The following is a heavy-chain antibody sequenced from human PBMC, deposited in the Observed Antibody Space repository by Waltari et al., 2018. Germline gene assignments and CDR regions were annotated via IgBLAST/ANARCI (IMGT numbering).Heavy chain of an antibody. V-gene: IGHV3-7*01. J-gene: IGHJ6*02. CDR3: ARDFGVVIRGAYYYYGMDV. Sequence: EVQLVESGGGLVQPGGSLRLSCAASGFTFRSYWMSWVRRAPGKGLEWVANIKQDGSEKYYVDSVKGRFTISRDNAKNSLYLQMNSLRAEDTAVYYCARDFGVVIRGAYYYYGMDVWGQGTTVTVSS. D-gene: IGHD3-3*01. CDR1: GFTFRSYW. CDR2: IKQDGSEK.